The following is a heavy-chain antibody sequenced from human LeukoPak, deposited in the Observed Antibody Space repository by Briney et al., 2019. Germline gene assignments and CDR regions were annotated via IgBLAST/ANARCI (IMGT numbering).Heavy chain of an antibody. CDR3: TTDPWFDP. J-gene: IGHJ5*02. Sequence: PGGSLRLSCAVSGFTLSSNWMHWVRQVPGKGLEWVSRIDDVGSGTSYADSVKGRFTISRDDAKNTVYLQMNSLRAEDTAVYYCTTDPWFDPWGQGTLVTVSS. V-gene: IGHV3-74*01. CDR2: IDDVGSGT. CDR1: GFTLSSNW.